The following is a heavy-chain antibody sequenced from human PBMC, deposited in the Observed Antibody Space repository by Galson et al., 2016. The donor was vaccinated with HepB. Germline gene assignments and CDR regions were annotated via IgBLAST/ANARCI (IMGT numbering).Heavy chain of an antibody. Sequence: TLSLTCAVSGGSVSSGGFSWSWIRQPPGKGLAWVGYIYYSGSTYYNPPLKSRVTISIDRSKNQFSLKLSSVTAADTAVYFCARAWGSRLTPSNWYFDLWGRGTLVSVSS. CDR1: GGSVSSGGFS. D-gene: IGHD3-16*01. CDR2: IYYSGST. V-gene: IGHV4-30-2*01. J-gene: IGHJ2*01. CDR3: ARAWGSRLTPSNWYFDL.